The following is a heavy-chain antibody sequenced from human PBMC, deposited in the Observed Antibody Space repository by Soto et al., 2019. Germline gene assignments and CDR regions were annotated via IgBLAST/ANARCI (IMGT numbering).Heavy chain of an antibody. CDR2: IYYSGST. Sequence: SETLSLTCTVSGGSISSSSYYWGWIRQPPGKGLEWIGSIYYSGSTYYNPSLKSRVTISVGTSKNQFSLKLSSVTAADTAVYYCARLVDSNYYFDYWGQGTLVTVSS. CDR1: GGSISSSSYY. J-gene: IGHJ4*02. CDR3: ARLVDSNYYFDY. D-gene: IGHD4-4*01. V-gene: IGHV4-39*01.